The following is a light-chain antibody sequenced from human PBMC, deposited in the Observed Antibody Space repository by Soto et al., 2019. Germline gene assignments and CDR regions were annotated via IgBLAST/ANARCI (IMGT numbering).Light chain of an antibody. CDR1: QSISSW. V-gene: IGKV1-5*03. J-gene: IGKJ1*01. CDR2: KAS. CDR3: QQYNSYSRA. Sequence: DIQMTQSPSTLSASVGDRVTITCRASQSISSWLAWYQQKPGKAPNLLIYKASILQSGVPSRFSGSGSGTDFTPTISSLQPDDFATYYCQQYNSYSRAFGKGTKVEIK.